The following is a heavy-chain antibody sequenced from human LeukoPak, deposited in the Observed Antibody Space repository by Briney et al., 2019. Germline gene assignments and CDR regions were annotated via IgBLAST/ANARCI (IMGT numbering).Heavy chain of an antibody. CDR2: ISYDGSNK. CDR3: AREGLDY. V-gene: IGHV3-30-3*01. Sequence: PGRSLRLSCAASGFTFSSYAMHWVRQAPGKGLEWVAVISYDGSNKYYADSVKGRFTISRDNSKNTLYLQMNSLRAEDTAVYYCAREGLDYWGQGTLVTVSS. CDR1: GFTFSSYA. J-gene: IGHJ4*02.